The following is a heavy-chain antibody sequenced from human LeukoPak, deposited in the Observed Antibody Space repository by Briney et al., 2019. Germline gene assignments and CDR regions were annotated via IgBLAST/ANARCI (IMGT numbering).Heavy chain of an antibody. J-gene: IGHJ4*02. CDR1: GFTFSNYA. CDR2: IGGSSINT. V-gene: IGHV3-23*01. D-gene: IGHD3-9*01. CDR3: ARVLSLRYFDWVLYADS. Sequence: GGSLRLSCAASGFTFSNYAMSWVRQAPGKGLEWVPAIGGSSINTYYADSIKGRFTTSRDNSKNTLFLQMSSLRAEDTAIYYCARVLSLRYFDWVLYADSWGQGTLVTVSS.